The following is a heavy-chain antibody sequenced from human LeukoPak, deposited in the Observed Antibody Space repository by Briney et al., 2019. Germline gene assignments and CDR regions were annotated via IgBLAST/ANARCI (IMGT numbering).Heavy chain of an antibody. Sequence: GKSLTLSCAASGFTLGSHAMHWVRQAPGKGLEWVAALWYDGSKKYYTDSVAGRFAISRDNSKNTLYLQMNSLRAEDTAVYYCARAPPTDWYFDLWGRGTLATVSS. J-gene: IGHJ2*01. CDR2: LWYDGSKK. D-gene: IGHD4-17*01. CDR3: ARAPPTDWYFDL. CDR1: GFTLGSHA. V-gene: IGHV3-33*01.